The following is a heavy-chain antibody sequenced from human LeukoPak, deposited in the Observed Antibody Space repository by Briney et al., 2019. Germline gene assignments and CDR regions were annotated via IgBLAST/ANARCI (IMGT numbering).Heavy chain of an antibody. Sequence: PSETLSLTCTVSGGSISSYYWSWIRQPPGKGLEWIGYIYYSGSTNYNPSLKSRVTISVDTSKNQFSLKLSSVTAADTAVYYCARAAWYYDILTGYHYYYGMDVWGQGTTVTVSS. J-gene: IGHJ6*02. CDR1: GGSISSYY. CDR3: ARAAWYYDILTGYHYYYGMDV. CDR2: IYYSGST. D-gene: IGHD3-9*01. V-gene: IGHV4-59*01.